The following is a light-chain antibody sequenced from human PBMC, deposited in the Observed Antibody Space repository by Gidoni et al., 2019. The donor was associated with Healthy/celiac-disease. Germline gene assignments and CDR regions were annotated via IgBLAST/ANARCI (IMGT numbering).Light chain of an antibody. CDR2: SAS. J-gene: IGKJ2*01. Sequence: EIVLTQSPGTLSLSPGERATLSCRASQSVSSSYLVWYQQKPGQAPRLLIYSASSRATGIPDRFSGSGSGTDFTLTISRLEPEDYAVYYCQQYGSSRYTFXQRTKLEIK. CDR3: QQYGSSRYT. CDR1: QSVSSSY. V-gene: IGKV3-20*01.